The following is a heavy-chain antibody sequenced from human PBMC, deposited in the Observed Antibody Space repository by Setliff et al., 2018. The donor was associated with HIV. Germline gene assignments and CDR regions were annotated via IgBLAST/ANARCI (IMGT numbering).Heavy chain of an antibody. CDR2: INHSGST. V-gene: IGHV4-34*01. J-gene: IGHJ4*02. Sequence: SETLSLTCAVYGGSFNEYYWNWIRQIPGKGLEWIGEINHSGSTNYNESLKRRVTILSDMSKNQFSLKLKSVTTADTAVYYCARGRMTVPLDYWGQGTQVTVSS. CDR3: ARGRMTVPLDY. D-gene: IGHD2-2*01. CDR1: GGSFNEYY.